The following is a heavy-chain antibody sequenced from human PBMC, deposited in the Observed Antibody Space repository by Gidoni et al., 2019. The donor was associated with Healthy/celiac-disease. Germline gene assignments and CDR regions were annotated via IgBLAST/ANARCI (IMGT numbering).Heavy chain of an antibody. CDR1: GFPFSTYG. CDR3: ARERIVVVPAAILYYGMDV. J-gene: IGHJ6*02. Sequence: QVQLVESGGGVVQPGRSLRLSCAASGFPFSTYGRPWVRPVPGKGMEWVVVIWYDGSNKYYADSVKGRFTISRDNSKNTLYLQMNSLRAEDTAVYYCARERIVVVPAAILYYGMDVWGQGTTVTVSS. D-gene: IGHD2-2*02. CDR2: IWYDGSNK. V-gene: IGHV3-33*01.